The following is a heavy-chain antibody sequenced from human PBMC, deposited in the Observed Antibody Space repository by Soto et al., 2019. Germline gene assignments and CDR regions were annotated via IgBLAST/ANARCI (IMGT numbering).Heavy chain of an antibody. V-gene: IGHV5-51*01. D-gene: IGHD3-22*01. J-gene: IGHJ4*02. Sequence: GESLKISCKGSGYSFTNYWIGCVRQMPGKGLEWMVIIYPGDSDTKYSPSFQGQVTISADESISTAYLQWSSLKASDTAMYYCARHGDDSRDFDYWGQGTLVTVSS. CDR3: ARHGDDSRDFDY. CDR2: IYPGDSDT. CDR1: GYSFTNYW.